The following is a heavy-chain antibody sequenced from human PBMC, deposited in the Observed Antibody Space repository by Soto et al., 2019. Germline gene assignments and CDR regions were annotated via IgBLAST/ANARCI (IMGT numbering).Heavy chain of an antibody. CDR3: ARLVGNSWLDH. Sequence: SETLSLTCTVSGGSISSYYWSWIRQPPGKGLEWIGNIYYSGSTYYNPSLKSRVTISVDTSKNQFSLQLNSVTPEDTAMYYCARLVGNSWLDHWGQGTLVTVSS. CDR1: GGSISSYY. CDR2: IYYSGST. J-gene: IGHJ5*02. D-gene: IGHD6-6*01. V-gene: IGHV4-59*12.